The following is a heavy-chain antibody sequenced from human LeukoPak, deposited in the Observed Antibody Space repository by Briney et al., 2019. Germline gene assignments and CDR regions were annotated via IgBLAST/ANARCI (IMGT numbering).Heavy chain of an antibody. J-gene: IGHJ3*02. Sequence: GGSLRLSCAASGFTFSSYTMSWVRQAPGKGLEWVSGLSGSGASTYHADSVKGRFTISRDNSKNTLYLQMNSLRVEDTAVYYCAKDFEKNSYGNFDIWGLGTMVTVSS. CDR1: GFTFSSYT. CDR3: AKDFEKNSYGNFDI. CDR2: LSGSGAST. D-gene: IGHD5-18*01. V-gene: IGHV3-23*01.